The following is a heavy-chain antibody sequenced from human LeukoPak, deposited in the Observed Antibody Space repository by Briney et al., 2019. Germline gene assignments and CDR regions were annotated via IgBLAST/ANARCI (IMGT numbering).Heavy chain of an antibody. D-gene: IGHD3-9*01. CDR3: ARGGPPHPDILTGYYPDDY. Sequence: ASVKVSCKASGGTFSSYAISWVRQAPGQGLEWMGGIIPIFGTANYAQKFQGRVTITADESTSTAYIELSSLRSEDTAVYYCARGGPPHPDILTGYYPDDYWGQGTLVTVSS. CDR2: IIPIFGTA. J-gene: IGHJ4*02. V-gene: IGHV1-69*13. CDR1: GGTFSSYA.